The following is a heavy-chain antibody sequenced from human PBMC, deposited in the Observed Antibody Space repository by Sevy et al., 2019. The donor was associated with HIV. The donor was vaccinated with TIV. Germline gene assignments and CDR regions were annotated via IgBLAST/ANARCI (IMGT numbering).Heavy chain of an antibody. V-gene: IGHV3-23*01. J-gene: IGHJ4*02. CDR2: LSFGCGEI. CDR3: AREGCTKPHDY. D-gene: IGHD2-8*01. CDR1: GFTFSKYS. Sequence: GGSLRLSCAASGFTFSKYSMSWVRQPPGKGLEWVSTLSFGCGEINYADSVKGRFNISRDNSKRSVYLQMNNLRPEDTAVYYCAREGCTKPHDYWGQGTLVTVSS.